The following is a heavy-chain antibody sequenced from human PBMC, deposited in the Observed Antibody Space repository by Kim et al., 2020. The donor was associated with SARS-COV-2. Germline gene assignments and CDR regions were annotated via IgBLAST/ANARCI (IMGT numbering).Heavy chain of an antibody. CDR3: ARRHDNFDI. V-gene: IGHV4-61*03. CDR2: GKT. Sequence: GKTRYNPPLARRVTISVDASKNHCSLKLTSVTAADTATYYCARRHDNFDIWGPGTMVIVSS. J-gene: IGHJ3*02.